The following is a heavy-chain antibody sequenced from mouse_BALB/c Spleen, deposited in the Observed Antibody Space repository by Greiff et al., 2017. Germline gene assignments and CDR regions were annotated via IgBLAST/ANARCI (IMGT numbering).Heavy chain of an antibody. D-gene: IGHD2-1*01. Sequence: QVQLQQSGPGLVQPSQSLSITCTVSGFSLTSYGVHWVRQSPGKGLEWLGVIWSGGSTDYNAAFISRLSISKDNSKSQVFFKMNSLQANDTAIYYCARNRGYGNYGGAMDYWGQGTSVTVSS. J-gene: IGHJ4*01. CDR3: ARNRGYGNYGGAMDY. CDR1: GFSLTSYG. V-gene: IGHV2-2*02. CDR2: IWSGGST.